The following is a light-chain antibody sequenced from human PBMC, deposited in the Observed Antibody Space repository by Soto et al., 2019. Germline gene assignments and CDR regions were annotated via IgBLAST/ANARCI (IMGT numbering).Light chain of an antibody. CDR2: TDN. Sequence: QSVLTQPPSASGTPGQGVAISCSGSSSNIGSNTVNWYQHLPGTAPNLLIYTDNQRPSGVPDRFFGSKSGTSASLAITGLQSEDEADYYCAAWDGSLNHILFGGGTKLTVL. J-gene: IGLJ2*01. CDR3: AAWDGSLNHIL. CDR1: SSNIGSNT. V-gene: IGLV1-44*01.